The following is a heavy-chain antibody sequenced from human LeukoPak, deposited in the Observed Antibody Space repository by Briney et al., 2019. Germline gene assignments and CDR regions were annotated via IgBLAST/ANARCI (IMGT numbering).Heavy chain of an antibody. Sequence: SETLSLTCTVSGGSISSYYWSWIRQPPGKGLEWIGYIYYSGSTNYNPSLKSRVTISVDTSENQFSLKLSSVTAADTAVYYCARTGPGQWLPHIDYWGQGTLVTVSS. V-gene: IGHV4-59*01. CDR3: ARTGPGQWLPHIDY. CDR1: GGSISSYY. D-gene: IGHD6-19*01. J-gene: IGHJ4*02. CDR2: IYYSGST.